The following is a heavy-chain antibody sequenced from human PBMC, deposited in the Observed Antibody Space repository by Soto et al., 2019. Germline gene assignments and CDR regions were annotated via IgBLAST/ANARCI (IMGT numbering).Heavy chain of an antibody. V-gene: IGHV3-33*01. CDR3: AREPRYCRGGSCPITGEAYDI. CDR2: IWYDGSNK. D-gene: IGHD2-15*01. J-gene: IGHJ3*02. Sequence: GGSLRLSCAASGFTFSSYGMHWVRQAPGKGLEWVAVIWYDGSNKYYADSVKGRFTISRDNSKNTLYLQMNSLRAEDTAVYYCAREPRYCRGGSCPITGEAYDIWGQGTMVTVSS. CDR1: GFTFSSYG.